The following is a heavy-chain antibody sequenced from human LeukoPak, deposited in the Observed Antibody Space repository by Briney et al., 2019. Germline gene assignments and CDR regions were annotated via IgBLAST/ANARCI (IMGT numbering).Heavy chain of an antibody. CDR3: ARGGGYRAGPFDY. D-gene: IGHD5-24*01. Sequence: SVKVSCKASGGTFSSYAISWVRQAPGQGLEWMGGIIPIFGTANYAQKFQGRVTITADESTSTAYMELSSLRSEGTAVYYCARGGGYRAGPFDYWGQGTLVTVSS. J-gene: IGHJ4*02. V-gene: IGHV1-69*01. CDR1: GGTFSSYA. CDR2: IIPIFGTA.